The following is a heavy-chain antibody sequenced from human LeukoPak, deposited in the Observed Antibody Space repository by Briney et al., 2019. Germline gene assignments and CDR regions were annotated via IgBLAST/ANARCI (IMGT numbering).Heavy chain of an antibody. V-gene: IGHV3-33*01. Sequence: GGSLRLSCAASGFTFSSYGMHWVRQAPGKGLEWVAVIWYDGSNKYYADSVKGRFTISRDNAKNSLYLLMNSLRAEDTAIYYCARDYSYGDSIDYWGQGTLVTVSS. CDR3: ARDYSYGDSIDY. J-gene: IGHJ4*02. D-gene: IGHD4-17*01. CDR1: GFTFSSYG. CDR2: IWYDGSNK.